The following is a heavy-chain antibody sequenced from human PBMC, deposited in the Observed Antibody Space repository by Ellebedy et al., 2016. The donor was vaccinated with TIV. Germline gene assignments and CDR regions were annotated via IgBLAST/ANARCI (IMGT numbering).Heavy chain of an antibody. V-gene: IGHV3-30*03. D-gene: IGHD6-19*01. J-gene: IGHJ4*02. CDR1: GFTFSSYG. CDR2: VSDDGRNK. CDR3: AREFDSVWHDY. Sequence: PGGSLRLSCAASGFTFSSYGMHWVRQAPGKGLEWVAVVSDDGRNKFYADSVKGRFTISRANSRNTLYLQMNSLTIEDTTVYYCAREFDSVWHDYWGQGTLVTVSS.